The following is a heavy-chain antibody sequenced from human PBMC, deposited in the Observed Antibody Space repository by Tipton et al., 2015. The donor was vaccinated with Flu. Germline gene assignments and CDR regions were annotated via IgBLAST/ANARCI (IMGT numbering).Heavy chain of an antibody. J-gene: IGHJ3*02. CDR2: INPNRGGT. D-gene: IGHD5-24*01. CDR1: GYTFTGYY. CDR3: ARDGAGYSGAFDM. V-gene: IGHV1-2*02. Sequence: QLVLSGADVKKPGASVKVSCKASGYTFTGYYIHWVRQAPGQGPEWMGWINPNRGGTISAQKFQGRVAMTRDTSISTVYMELGRRSSDDTAVYYCARDGAGYSGAFDMWGQGTMVTVSA.